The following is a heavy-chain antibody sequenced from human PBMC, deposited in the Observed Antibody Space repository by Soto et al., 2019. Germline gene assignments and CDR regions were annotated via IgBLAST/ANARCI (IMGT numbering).Heavy chain of an antibody. D-gene: IGHD2-21*01. Sequence: PGESLKISCKGSGYMFTTYWSGWVRQMPGKGLEWMGIIYPGDSYTRYSPSFQGQVTISADKSISTAYLQWSSLKASDTATYYCARATSTSVVYWGQGTMVTVSS. CDR1: GYMFTTYW. J-gene: IGHJ4*02. V-gene: IGHV5-51*01. CDR3: ARATSTSVVY. CDR2: IYPGDSYT.